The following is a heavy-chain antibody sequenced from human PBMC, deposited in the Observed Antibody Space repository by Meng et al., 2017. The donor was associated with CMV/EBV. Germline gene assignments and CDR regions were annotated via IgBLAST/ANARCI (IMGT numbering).Heavy chain of an antibody. CDR1: GFTFSSYG. Sequence: GESLKISCAASGFTFSSYGMHWVRQAPGKGLEWVAVIWYDGSNKYYADSVKGRFTISRDNSKNTLYLQMNSLRAEDTAVYYCAKEQGSMRQQLAYYYYYGMDVWGQGTTVTVSS. D-gene: IGHD6-13*01. CDR3: AKEQGSMRQQLAYYYYYGMDV. CDR2: IWYDGSNK. V-gene: IGHV3-33*06. J-gene: IGHJ6*02.